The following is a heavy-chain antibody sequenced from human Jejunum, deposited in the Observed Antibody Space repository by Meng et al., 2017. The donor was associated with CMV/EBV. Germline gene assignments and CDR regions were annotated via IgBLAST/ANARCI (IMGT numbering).Heavy chain of an antibody. Sequence: IRSSSYYWGWIRQPPGMGLEWIASIYYSGSTYYNPSLKSRVSTSVDTSKNQFSLKLSSVTAADTAVYYCARALPYYYDSSGPYNGFDPWGQGTLVTVSS. J-gene: IGHJ5*02. D-gene: IGHD3-22*01. CDR1: IRSSSYY. CDR2: IYYSGST. CDR3: ARALPYYYDSSGPYNGFDP. V-gene: IGHV4-39*07.